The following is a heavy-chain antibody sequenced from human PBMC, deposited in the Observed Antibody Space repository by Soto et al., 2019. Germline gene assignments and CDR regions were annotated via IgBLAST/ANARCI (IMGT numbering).Heavy chain of an antibody. CDR3: ARDPFTLVRGGIPSSDY. CDR1: GYTFMSYP. Sequence: ASVKVSCKASGYTFMSYPLHWVRQAPGQRPEWMGWINAGDDITQFSQKFQGRLTFTRDTSASTGYMELRSLGSEDTAVYYCARDPFTLVRGGIPSSDYWGQGTSVTLAS. V-gene: IGHV1-3*01. D-gene: IGHD3-10*01. J-gene: IGHJ4*02. CDR2: INAGDDIT.